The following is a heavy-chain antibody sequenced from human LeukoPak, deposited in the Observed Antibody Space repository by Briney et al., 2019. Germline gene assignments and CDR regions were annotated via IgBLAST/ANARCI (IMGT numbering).Heavy chain of an antibody. J-gene: IGHJ4*02. V-gene: IGHV3-30*01. CDR3: ARDRLPVVVPAAPTALDS. CDR1: GFTFDNHA. Sequence: HPRRSLRLSCAASGFTFDNHAMHWVRQAPGKGLEWVTHISYGGNEKYYADSVRGRFTISRDNSKNTLYLQMNSLRPEDTAVYHCARDRLPVVVPAAPTALDSWGQGTLIIVSS. CDR2: ISYGGNEK. D-gene: IGHD2-2*01.